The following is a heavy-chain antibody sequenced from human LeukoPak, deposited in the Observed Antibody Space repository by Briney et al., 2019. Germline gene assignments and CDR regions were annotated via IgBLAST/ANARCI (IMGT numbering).Heavy chain of an antibody. J-gene: IGHJ4*02. D-gene: IGHD3-16*02. Sequence: PSETLSLTCTVSGGSISSYYWSWIRQPPGKGLGWLGYFYSIGTTNYTPSLKSRVTISVDTSKNQFSLKLSSVTAADTAVYYCARHLLGGDYLWGSYRAPFDYWGQGTLVTVSS. CDR3: ARHLLGGDYLWGSYRAPFDY. V-gene: IGHV4-59*01. CDR2: FYSIGTT. CDR1: GGSISSYY.